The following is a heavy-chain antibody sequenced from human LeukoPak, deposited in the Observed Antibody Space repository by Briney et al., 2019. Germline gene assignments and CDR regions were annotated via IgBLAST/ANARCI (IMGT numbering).Heavy chain of an antibody. CDR2: FSCSGST. J-gene: IGHJ4*02. V-gene: IGHV4-39*07. CDR1: GFTFSSYE. D-gene: IGHD1-1*01. Sequence: GSLRLSCAASGFTFSSYEMNWVRQPPGKGLEWIGSFSCSGSTYYNPSLKSRVTISVDTSKSQFSLYMDSVTAADTAVYYCARGWNRYAYWGQGTLVTVSS. CDR3: ARGWNRYAY.